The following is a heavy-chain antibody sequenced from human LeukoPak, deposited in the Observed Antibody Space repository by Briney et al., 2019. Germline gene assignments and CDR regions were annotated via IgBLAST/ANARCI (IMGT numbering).Heavy chain of an antibody. Sequence: GGSLRLSCAASGFTFSNYWMSWVRQAPGKGLKWVADIKEDGSEKYYADSVKGRFTISRDNAKNSLNLQMNSLRAEDTAVYYCAREGLWVGLDSGKTRQAYWESWGQGTMVTVSS. CDR3: AREGLWVGLDSGKTRQAYWES. CDR2: IKEDGSEK. J-gene: IGHJ3*01. CDR1: GFTFSNYW. D-gene: IGHD2-21*01. V-gene: IGHV3-7*04.